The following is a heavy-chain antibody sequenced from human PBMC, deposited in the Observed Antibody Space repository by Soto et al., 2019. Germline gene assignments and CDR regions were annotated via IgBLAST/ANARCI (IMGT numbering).Heavy chain of an antibody. D-gene: IGHD3-10*01. CDR2: ISSSSSYI. V-gene: IGHV3-21*04. CDR3: ARDLGSYSYFDY. J-gene: IGHJ4*02. Sequence: GGSLRLSCAASRFTFSSYSMNCVRQAPGKGLEWVSSISSSSSYIYYADSVKGRFTISRDNAKNSLYLQMNSLRAEVTAGYYCARDLGSYSYFDYWGQGTLVTVSS. CDR1: RFTFSSYS.